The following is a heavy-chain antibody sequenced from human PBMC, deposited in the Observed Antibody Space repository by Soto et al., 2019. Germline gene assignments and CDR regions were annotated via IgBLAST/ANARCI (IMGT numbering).Heavy chain of an antibody. CDR2: IYYSGST. Sequence: ASETLSLTCSVSGGSISSSSYYWGWIRQPPGKGLEWIGSIYYSGSTSYNPSLKSRVTISVDTSKNQFSLKLSSVTAADTAVYYCARRRSAAGTPNWFDPWGQGTLVTVSS. V-gene: IGHV4-39*01. CDR3: ARRRSAAGTPNWFDP. CDR1: GGSISSSSYY. D-gene: IGHD6-13*01. J-gene: IGHJ5*02.